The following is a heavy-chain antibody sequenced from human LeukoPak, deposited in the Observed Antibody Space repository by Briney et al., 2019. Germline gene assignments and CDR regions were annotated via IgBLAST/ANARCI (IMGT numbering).Heavy chain of an antibody. CDR2: INPSGGST. V-gene: IGHV1-46*01. D-gene: IGHD3-22*01. CDR3: ARGRNYYDSSGYRYNWFDP. CDR1: GYTFTSYY. J-gene: IGHJ5*02. Sequence: GASVKVSCKASGYTFTSYYMHWVRQAPGQGLEWMGIINPSGGSTSYAQKFQGRVTMTRDTSTSTVYMELSSLRSEDTAVYYCARGRNYYDSSGYRYNWFDPWGQGTLVTVSS.